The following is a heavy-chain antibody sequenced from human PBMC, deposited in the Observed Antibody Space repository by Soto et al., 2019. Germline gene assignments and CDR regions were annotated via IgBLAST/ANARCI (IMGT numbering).Heavy chain of an antibody. CDR1: GFTFSSYG. D-gene: IGHD3-16*01. J-gene: IGHJ4*02. V-gene: IGHV3-33*01. CDR3: ARDGDVNTGFGKDY. Sequence: LRLSCAASGFTFSSYGMHWVRQAPGKGLEWVAFIWHDGGNKLYAESVKGRFTISRDNSKNTLYLQMTSLSAEDTAMYYCARDGDVNTGFGKDYWGQGTLVTVSS. CDR2: IWHDGGNK.